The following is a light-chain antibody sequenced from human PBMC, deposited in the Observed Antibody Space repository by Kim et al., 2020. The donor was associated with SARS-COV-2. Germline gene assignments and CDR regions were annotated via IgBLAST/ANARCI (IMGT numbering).Light chain of an antibody. V-gene: IGKV3-20*01. CDR2: GAS. J-gene: IGKJ1*01. CDR1: QSVSSSY. Sequence: EIVLTQSPGTLSLSPGERATLSCRASQSVSSSYLAWYQQKPGQAPRLLIYGASSRATGIPDRFSGSGSGTDFTLTISRLEPEDFAVYSCQQYVPLPRTFGQGTQLDIK. CDR3: QQYVPLPRT.